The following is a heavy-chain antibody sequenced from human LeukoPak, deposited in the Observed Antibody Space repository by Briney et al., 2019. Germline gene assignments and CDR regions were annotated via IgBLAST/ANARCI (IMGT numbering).Heavy chain of an antibody. J-gene: IGHJ2*01. CDR2: INPNSGGT. V-gene: IGHV1-2*06. D-gene: IGHD3-22*01. CDR1: GYTFTGYY. Sequence: GASVKVSCKASGYTFTGYYMHWVRQAPGQGLEWMGRINPNSGGTNYAQKFQGRVTMTRDTSISTAYMELSRLRSDDPAVYYCARDCPGIVVVNHGGDFDLWGRGTLVTVSS. CDR3: ARDCPGIVVVNHGGDFDL.